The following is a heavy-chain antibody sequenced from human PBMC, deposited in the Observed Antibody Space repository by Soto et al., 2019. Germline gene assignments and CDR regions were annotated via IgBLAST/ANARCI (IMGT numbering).Heavy chain of an antibody. Sequence: QVQLQESGPGLVKPSQTLSLTCTVSGGSISSGGYYWSWIRQHPGKGLEWIGYIYYSGRTYYNPSLKSPVTTSADTSKNPFSLKLIALTAACTAVYYSARVPVGGGVGSLYWGQGTLVTVSS. D-gene: IGHD1-26*01. CDR2: IYYSGRT. CDR1: GGSISSGGYY. J-gene: IGHJ4*02. CDR3: ARVPVGGGVGSLY. V-gene: IGHV4-31*01.